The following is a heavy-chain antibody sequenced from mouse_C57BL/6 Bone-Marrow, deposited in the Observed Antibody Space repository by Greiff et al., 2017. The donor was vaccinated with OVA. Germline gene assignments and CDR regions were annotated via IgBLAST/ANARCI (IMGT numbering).Heavy chain of an antibody. D-gene: IGHD1-1*01. J-gene: IGHJ1*03. CDR1: GFTFSDYY. CDR3: ARHNYYGSSYVDWYFDV. CDR2: ISNGGGST. Sequence: EVKLMESGGGLVQPGGSLKLSCAASGFTFSDYYMYWVRQTPEKRLEWVAYISNGGGSTYYPDTVKGRFTISRDNAKNTLYLQMSRLKSEDTAMYYCARHNYYGSSYVDWYFDVWGTGTTVTVSS. V-gene: IGHV5-12*01.